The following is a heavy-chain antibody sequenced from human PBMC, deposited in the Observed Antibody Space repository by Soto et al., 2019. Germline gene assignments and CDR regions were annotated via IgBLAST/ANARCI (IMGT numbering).Heavy chain of an antibody. J-gene: IGHJ6*02. CDR2: ISWNSGSI. V-gene: IGHV3-9*01. CDR1: GFTFDDYA. D-gene: IGHD6-6*01. Sequence: GGSLRLSCAASGFTFDDYAMHWVRQAPGKGLEWVSGISWNSGSIGYADSVKGRFTISRDNAKNSLYLQMNSLRAEDTALYYCAKDISRHLYSSSSGARNYYYYGMDVWGQGTTVTVSS. CDR3: AKDISRHLYSSSSGARNYYYYGMDV.